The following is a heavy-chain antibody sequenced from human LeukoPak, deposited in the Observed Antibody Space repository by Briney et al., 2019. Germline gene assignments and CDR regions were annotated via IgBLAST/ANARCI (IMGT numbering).Heavy chain of an antibody. CDR3: AKGGWLEY. V-gene: IGHV3-23*01. Sequence: GGSLRLSCAASGFTFSTNDMSWVRQAPGKGLEWVSILSVIGGNTNYADSVKGRFTSSRDNSKNTLYLQMNSLRAEDTAVYYCAKGGWLEYWGQETLVTVSS. J-gene: IGHJ4*02. D-gene: IGHD6-19*01. CDR1: GFTFSTND. CDR2: LSVIGGNT.